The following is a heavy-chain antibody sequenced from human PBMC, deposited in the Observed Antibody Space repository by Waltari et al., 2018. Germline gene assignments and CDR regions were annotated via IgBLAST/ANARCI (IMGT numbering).Heavy chain of an antibody. CDR3: ARRKLGEAFDI. CDR1: GGNFGRYA. CDR2: TIPIFGSP. V-gene: IGHV1-69*12. J-gene: IGHJ3*02. D-gene: IGHD3-16*01. Sequence: QVQLVQSGAEVKKPGSSVRVSCRASGGNFGRYAITWVRQAPGQGLEWMGGTIPIFGSPMYAPKFQGRVSITADELTYTVYMELNSLRSDDTAIYYCARRKLGEAFDIWGQ.